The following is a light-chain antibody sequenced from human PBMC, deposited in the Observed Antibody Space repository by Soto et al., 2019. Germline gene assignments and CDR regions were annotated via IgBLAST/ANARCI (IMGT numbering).Light chain of an antibody. V-gene: IGKV3-11*01. J-gene: IGKJ2*01. CDR2: DAS. CDR3: QQRSNWPPLYT. CDR1: QSVSSY. Sequence: EIVLTQSPATLSLSPGERATLSCRASQSVSSYLAWYQQKPGQAPRLLIYDASNSATGIPARFSGSGSGTDFTLTISSLGPEDFAVYYCQQRSNWPPLYTFGQGTKLEIK.